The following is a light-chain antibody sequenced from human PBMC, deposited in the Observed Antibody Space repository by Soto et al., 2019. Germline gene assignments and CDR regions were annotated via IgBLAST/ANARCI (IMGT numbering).Light chain of an antibody. CDR3: QSYDSTLSGVL. CDR2: GNT. Sequence: QAVVTQPPSVSGAPGQRVTISCTGSSSNIGAGYDVHWYQLLPGTAPKLLIYGNTNRPSGVPDRFSGSKSGTSASLAITGLQAEDEADYYCQSYDSTLSGVLFGGGTKLTVL. CDR1: SSNIGAGYD. V-gene: IGLV1-40*01. J-gene: IGLJ3*02.